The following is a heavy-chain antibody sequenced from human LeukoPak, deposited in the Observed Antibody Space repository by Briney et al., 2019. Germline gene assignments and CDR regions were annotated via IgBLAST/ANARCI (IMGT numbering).Heavy chain of an antibody. CDR2: IIPIFGTA. V-gene: IGHV1-69*06. CDR3: ATTYYDSSGYHHY. CDR1: GYTFTSYF. J-gene: IGHJ4*02. D-gene: IGHD3-22*01. Sequence: SVKVSCKASGYTFTSYFMHWVRQAPGQGLEWMGGIIPIFGTANYAQKFQGRVTMTEDTSTDTAYMELSSLRSEDTAVYYCATTYYDSSGYHHYWGQGTLATVSS.